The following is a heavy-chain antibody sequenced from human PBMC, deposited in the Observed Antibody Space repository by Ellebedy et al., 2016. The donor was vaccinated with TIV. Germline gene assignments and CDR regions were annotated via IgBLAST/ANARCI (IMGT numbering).Heavy chain of an antibody. V-gene: IGHV1-58*01. J-gene: IGHJ2*01. Sequence: AASVKVSCKASGFTLTKSAVKWVRQARGQRLEWRGWIVVGSGNTHYAQKFQQRVTITRDMSTSTAYMELSSLRSEDTAVYSCAADSVVVPSASWYFDLWGRGTLVTVSS. D-gene: IGHD2-15*01. CDR2: IVVGSGNT. CDR1: GFTLTKSA. CDR3: AADSVVVPSASWYFDL.